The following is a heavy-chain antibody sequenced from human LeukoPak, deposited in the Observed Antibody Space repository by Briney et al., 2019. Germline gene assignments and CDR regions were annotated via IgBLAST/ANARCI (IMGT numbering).Heavy chain of an antibody. Sequence: PGGSLRLSCAASEFTFFTYWMTWVRQAPGKGLEWIGEINHSGSTNYNPSLKSRVTISVDTSKNQFSLKLSSVTAADTAVYYCARGQKQWLAFYYYYYYMDVWGKGTTVTVSS. J-gene: IGHJ6*03. CDR3: ARGQKQWLAFYYYYYYMDV. D-gene: IGHD6-19*01. CDR2: INHSGST. V-gene: IGHV4-34*01. CDR1: EFTFFTYW.